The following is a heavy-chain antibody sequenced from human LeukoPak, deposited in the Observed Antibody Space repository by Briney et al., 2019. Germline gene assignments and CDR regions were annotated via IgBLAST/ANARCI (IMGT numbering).Heavy chain of an antibody. D-gene: IGHD2-2*01. CDR3: ARDQGYCTSASCRGDAFDV. CDR1: GFTFRNFW. Sequence: GSLRLSCAGSGFTFRNFWMSWVRQGPGEGLEWVAKIKEDGSEKYYVESVKGRFTISRDNAKNSLSLQMNSLRAEDTAVYYCARDQGYCTSASCRGDAFDVWGQGSMISVSS. J-gene: IGHJ3*01. CDR2: IKEDGSEK. V-gene: IGHV3-7*01.